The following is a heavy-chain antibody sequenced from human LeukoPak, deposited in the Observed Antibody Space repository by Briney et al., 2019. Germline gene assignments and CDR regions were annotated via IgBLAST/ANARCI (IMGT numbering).Heavy chain of an antibody. CDR3: ARDQNYDFWSGYLDYFDY. D-gene: IGHD3-3*01. V-gene: IGHV1-8*03. Sequence: ASVKVSCKASGYTFTSYDINWVRQATGQGLEWKGWMNPNSGNTGYAQKFQGRVTITRNTSISTAYMELSSLRSEDTAVYYCARDQNYDFWSGYLDYFDYWGQGTLVTASS. CDR2: MNPNSGNT. CDR1: GYTFTSYD. J-gene: IGHJ4*02.